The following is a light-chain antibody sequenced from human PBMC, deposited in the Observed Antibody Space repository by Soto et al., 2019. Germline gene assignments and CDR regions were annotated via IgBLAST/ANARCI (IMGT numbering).Light chain of an antibody. Sequence: QSALTQPRSVSGSPGQPVTISCTGTSSDVGGSNYVSWYQHHPGKAPKVMIYDVSKRPSGVPDRFSGSKSGYTASLTISGLQAEDEADYYCCSYAGRYTWVFGGGTQLTVL. CDR2: DVS. CDR3: CSYAGRYTWV. CDR1: SSDVGGSNY. J-gene: IGLJ2*01. V-gene: IGLV2-11*01.